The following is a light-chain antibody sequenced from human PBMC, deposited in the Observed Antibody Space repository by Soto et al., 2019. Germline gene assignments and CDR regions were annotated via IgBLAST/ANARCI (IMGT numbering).Light chain of an antibody. Sequence: QTVITLPASVSGSPGQSVTLSCTGTSSDVGTYNLVSWYQHHPVNAPKLMIYAVTKRPTGVSNRFSGCKSGNTASLTISGLQAGDEVDYYRWTSGINTIYVVGALTNVTGL. J-gene: IGLJ1*01. V-gene: IGLV2-23*02. CDR2: AVT. CDR3: WTSGINTIYV. CDR1: SSDVGTYNL.